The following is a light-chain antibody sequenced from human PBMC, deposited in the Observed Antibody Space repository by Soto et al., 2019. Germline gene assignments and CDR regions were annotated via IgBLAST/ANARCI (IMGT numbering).Light chain of an antibody. Sequence: QAVVTQPPSVSAAPGQKVTISCSGSSSNIGNNYVSWYQQLPGTAPKLLIYDNNKRPSGIPDRFSGSKSGTSATLGITGLQTGDEADYYCGTWDSSLSAFHVVFGGGTKLTVL. CDR1: SSNIGNNY. CDR3: GTWDSSLSAFHVV. V-gene: IGLV1-51*01. J-gene: IGLJ2*01. CDR2: DNN.